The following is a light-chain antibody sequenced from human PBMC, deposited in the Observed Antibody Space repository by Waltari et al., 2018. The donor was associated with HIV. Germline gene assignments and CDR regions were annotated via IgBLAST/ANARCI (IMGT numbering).Light chain of an antibody. Sequence: TQLTPSPSIISAVLGDRVAITCRASQTVILWLGWYQQKPGKAPRPLIARGSDLQSGVPARFSGNGSGTEFNLSINGLQRDDFATYYCQQYYSPFRTFGQGTRVEF. CDR1: QTVILW. V-gene: IGKV1-5*03. J-gene: IGKJ1*01. CDR3: QQYYSPFRT. CDR2: RGS.